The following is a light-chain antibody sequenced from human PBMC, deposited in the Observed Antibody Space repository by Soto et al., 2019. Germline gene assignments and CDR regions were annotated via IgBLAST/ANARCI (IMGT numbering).Light chain of an antibody. Sequence: ENVFTQSPSTLSLSPGERATLSCRASQSVSSDLARDQQKSGEAPTLLIYYASNRSNGIPATFGGSGSGTDFTLTISSLEPEDFAVYYYQQRNSWPWTFGQGTKVDIK. CDR1: QSVSSD. CDR3: QQRNSWPWT. V-gene: IGKV3-11*01. CDR2: YAS. J-gene: IGKJ1*01.